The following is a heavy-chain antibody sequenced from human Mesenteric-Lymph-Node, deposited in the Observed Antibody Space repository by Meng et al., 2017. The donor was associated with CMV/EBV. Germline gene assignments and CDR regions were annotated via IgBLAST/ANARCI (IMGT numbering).Heavy chain of an antibody. D-gene: IGHD3-9*01. CDR1: GWCFSGYY. Sequence: CSVYGWCFSGYYWSWIRQPPGKGLEWVGQINHSGSTNYNPSLKSRVTISVDTSKNQFSLKLSSVTAADTAVYYCARGITIYPPYYFDYWGQGTLVTVSS. V-gene: IGHV4-34*01. CDR3: ARGITIYPPYYFDY. CDR2: INHSGST. J-gene: IGHJ4*02.